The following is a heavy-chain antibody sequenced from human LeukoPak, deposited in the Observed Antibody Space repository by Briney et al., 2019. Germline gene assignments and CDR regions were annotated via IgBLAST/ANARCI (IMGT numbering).Heavy chain of an antibody. CDR1: DGSIIRDY. CDR3: AREKYGDYGRRGYYNYIDV. Sequence: PSETLSLTCFVSDGSIIRDYWSWIRQPPGKGLEWIGYMYYSGGTNYNLSLKSRVSISGDMSKNQFSLKVSSVTAADTAVYYCAREKYGDYGRRGYYNYIDVWGKGATVTISS. D-gene: IGHD4-17*01. V-gene: IGHV4-59*01. CDR2: MYYSGGT. J-gene: IGHJ6*03.